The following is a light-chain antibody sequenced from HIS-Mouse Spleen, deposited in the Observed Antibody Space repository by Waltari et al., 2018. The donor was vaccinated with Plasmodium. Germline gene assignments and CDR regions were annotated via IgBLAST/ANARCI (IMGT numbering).Light chain of an antibody. J-gene: IGKJ3*01. CDR1: QSVSSN. CDR2: GAS. V-gene: IGKV3-15*01. CDR3: QQYNNRLFT. Sequence: EIVMTQSPATLSVSPGARATLSCRPSQSVSSNFAWYQQKPGQAPRLLIYGASTMSTGIPARFSGSASGTEFTLTISSLQSEDFAVYYCQQYNNRLFTFVPGTKGDIK.